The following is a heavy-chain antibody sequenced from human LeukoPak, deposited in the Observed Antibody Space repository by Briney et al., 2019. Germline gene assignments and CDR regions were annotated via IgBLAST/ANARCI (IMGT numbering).Heavy chain of an antibody. V-gene: IGHV3-48*03. D-gene: IGHD1-7*01. CDR3: ARDSGTTGEVKFDP. CDR1: GFTFRSYE. J-gene: IGHJ5*02. Sequence: GGSLRLSCAASGFTFRSYEMNWVRQAPGKGLEWVSYISSSSSTIYYSDSLKGRFTISRDNAKNSLYLQMNSLRAEDTAVYYCARDSGTTGEVKFDPWGQGTLVTVSS. CDR2: ISSSSSTI.